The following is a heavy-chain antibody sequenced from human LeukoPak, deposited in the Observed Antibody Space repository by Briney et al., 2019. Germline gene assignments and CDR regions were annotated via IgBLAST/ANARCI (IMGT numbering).Heavy chain of an antibody. Sequence: GGSLPLSRPDSRFTLSSKHLSLLRQAPGKGLEWVSAMYTGGTTYYADSVKGRFTISRDNSKNTLYLHMNSLKAEDTVVYFCARDGVTAGGGFASWGQGTLVTVSS. CDR1: RFTLSSKH. V-gene: IGHV3-53*01. CDR2: MYTGGTT. D-gene: IGHD2-21*02. CDR3: ARDGVTAGGGFAS. J-gene: IGHJ4*02.